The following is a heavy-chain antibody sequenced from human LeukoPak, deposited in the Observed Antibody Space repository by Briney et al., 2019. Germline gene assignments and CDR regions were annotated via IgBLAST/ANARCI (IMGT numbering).Heavy chain of an antibody. D-gene: IGHD3-10*01. V-gene: IGHV4-59*01. J-gene: IGHJ4*02. Sequence: SETLSLTCTVSGGSISRYYWSWIRQPPGKGLEWIGYIYYSGSTNYNPSLKSRVTISVDTSKNQFSLKLSSVTAADTAVYYCARVQGSYYIYWGQGTLVTVSS. CDR2: IYYSGST. CDR1: GGSISRYY. CDR3: ARVQGSYYIY.